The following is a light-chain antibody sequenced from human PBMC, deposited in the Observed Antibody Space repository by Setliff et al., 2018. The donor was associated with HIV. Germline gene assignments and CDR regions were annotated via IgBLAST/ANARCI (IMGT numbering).Light chain of an antibody. CDR1: RGSIATSH. J-gene: IGLJ2*01. V-gene: IGLV6-57*01. Sequence: NLMLTQPHSVSESPGKTLTISCTRSRGSIATSHVQWYQQRPGTSHTSVIYENTGRPSGVSDRFSGSIDTSSNSASLTILGLRTEDEGDYYCQSYDSDNPVVFGGGTKVTVL. CDR3: QSYDSDNPVV. CDR2: ENT.